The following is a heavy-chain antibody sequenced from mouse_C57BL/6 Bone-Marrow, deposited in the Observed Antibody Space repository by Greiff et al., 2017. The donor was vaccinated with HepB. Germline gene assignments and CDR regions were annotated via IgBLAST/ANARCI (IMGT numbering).Heavy chain of an antibody. V-gene: IGHV1-81*01. J-gene: IGHJ3*01. CDR2: IYPRSGNT. CDR1: GYTFTSYG. D-gene: IGHD1-1*01. CDR3: SYYYGSSPFAY. Sequence: QVQLKESGAELARPGASVKLSCKASGYTFTSYGISWVKQRTGQGLEWIGEIYPRSGNTYYNEKFKGKATLPADKSSSTAYMELRSLTSEDSAVYFCSYYYGSSPFAYWGQGTLVTVSA.